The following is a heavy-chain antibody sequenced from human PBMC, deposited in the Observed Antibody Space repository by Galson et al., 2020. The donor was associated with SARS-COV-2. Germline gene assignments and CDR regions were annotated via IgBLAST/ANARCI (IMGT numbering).Heavy chain of an antibody. J-gene: IGHJ3*02. CDR3: AREIFIGGGGAFDI. V-gene: IGHV4-4*02. D-gene: IGHD3-9*01. CDR1: GGSIGTSNW. CDR2: IFDSGRT. Sequence: SETLSLTCAVSGGSIGTSNWWSWVRQPPGKGLEWIGEIFDSGRTNYNPSFKSRVTISVDKSKSQISLKLSSVTAADTAVYYCAREIFIGGGGAFDIWGHGTMVTGSP.